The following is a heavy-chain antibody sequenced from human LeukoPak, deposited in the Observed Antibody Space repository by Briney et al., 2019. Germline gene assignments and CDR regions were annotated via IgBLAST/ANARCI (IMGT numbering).Heavy chain of an antibody. CDR1: GFTFSSYA. Sequence: GRSLRLSCAASGFTFSSYAVHWVRQAPGKALEWVAVISYDGSNKYYADSVKGRFTISRDNSKNTLYLQMNSLRAEDTAVYYCARDRGSFDPWGKGTLVTVSS. CDR2: ISYDGSNK. V-gene: IGHV3-30*04. J-gene: IGHJ5*02. CDR3: ARDRGSFDP. D-gene: IGHD3-10*01.